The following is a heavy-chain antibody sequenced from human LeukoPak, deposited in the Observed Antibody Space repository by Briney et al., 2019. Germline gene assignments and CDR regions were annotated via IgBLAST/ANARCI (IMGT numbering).Heavy chain of an antibody. Sequence: GGSLRLSCAASGFTFSSYGMHWVRQAPGKGLEWVAFIRHDGNYKTYTDSVKGRFTISRDNSKKTLYLQMNSLTAEDTAVYYCAKDNDLLTGYPNWFDPWGQGNLVTVSS. CDR3: AKDNDLLTGYPNWFDP. D-gene: IGHD3-9*01. CDR2: IRHDGNYK. V-gene: IGHV3-30*02. J-gene: IGHJ5*02. CDR1: GFTFSSYG.